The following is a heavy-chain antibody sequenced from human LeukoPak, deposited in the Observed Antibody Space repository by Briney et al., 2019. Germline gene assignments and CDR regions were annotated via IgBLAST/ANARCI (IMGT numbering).Heavy chain of an antibody. CDR2: ISASGSGT. CDR3: AKVTTDCSSTSCFLPYAFDF. J-gene: IGHJ3*01. Sequence: PGGSLTLSCGASGFTFNISAINWVRQAPGKGLEWVSSISASGSGTFYADSVKGRFAISRDNSRNMVFLLMNTLRAEDTAIYYCAKVTTDCSSTSCFLPYAFDFWGRGTMVAVSS. D-gene: IGHD2-2*01. CDR1: GFTFNISA. V-gene: IGHV3-23*01.